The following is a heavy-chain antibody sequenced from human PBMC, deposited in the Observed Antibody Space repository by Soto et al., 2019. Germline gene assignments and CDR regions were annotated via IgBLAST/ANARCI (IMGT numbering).Heavy chain of an antibody. CDR2: IIPIFGTA. CDR3: ARDETGWYGP. D-gene: IGHD3-10*01. Sequence: QVQLVQSGAEVKKPGSSVKVSCKASGGTFSSYAISWVRQAPGQGLEWMGGIIPIFGTANYAQKFQGRVTITAGESTSTAYMELSSLRAEATAVDYWARDETGWYGPGGQGTLVTVSS. J-gene: IGHJ5*02. CDR1: GGTFSSYA. V-gene: IGHV1-69*12.